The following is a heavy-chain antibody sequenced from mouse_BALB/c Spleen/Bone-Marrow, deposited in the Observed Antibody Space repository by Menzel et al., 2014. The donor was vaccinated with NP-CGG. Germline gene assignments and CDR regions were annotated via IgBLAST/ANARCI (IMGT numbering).Heavy chain of an antibody. D-gene: IGHD4-1*01. CDR3: ARGKTGLYGMDY. J-gene: IGHJ4*01. V-gene: IGHV1-4*01. CDR2: INPSSGYT. Sequence: VKVVESGAELARPGASVKMSCKASGYTFTNYTMHWVKQRPGQGLEWIGYINPSSGYTNYNQKFKDTATWTADKSSSTAYMQLSSLTSADSAVYYCARGKTGLYGMDYWGQGASVTVSS. CDR1: GYTFTNYT.